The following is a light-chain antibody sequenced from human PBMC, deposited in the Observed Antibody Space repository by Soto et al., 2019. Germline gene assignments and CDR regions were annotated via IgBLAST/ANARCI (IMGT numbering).Light chain of an antibody. CDR1: SSNIGAGYD. CDR3: QSYDSSLSAVV. J-gene: IGLJ2*01. CDR2: VNS. Sequence: QSVLTQPPSVSGAPGQRVTISCTGSSSNIGAGYDVHWYQQLPGTAPILLIYVNSNRPSGVPDRFSGSKSGTSASLAITGLQDEDEADYYCQSYDSSLSAVVFGGGTKLTVL. V-gene: IGLV1-40*01.